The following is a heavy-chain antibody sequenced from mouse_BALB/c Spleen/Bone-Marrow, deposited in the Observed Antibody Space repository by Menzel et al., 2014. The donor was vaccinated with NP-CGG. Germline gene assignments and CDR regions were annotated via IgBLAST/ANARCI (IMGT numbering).Heavy chain of an antibody. CDR1: GFTFSNYA. CDR2: ISSGGSYT. V-gene: IGHV5-9-4*01. Sequence: EVQGVESGGGLVKPGGSLKLSCAASGFTFSNYAMSWVRQSPEKRLEWVAEISSGGSYTYYPDTVTGRFTISRDNAKXTLYLEMSSLRSEDTAMYYCAREGGGYFSWFAYWGQGTLVTVSA. D-gene: IGHD2-3*01. CDR3: AREGGGYFSWFAY. J-gene: IGHJ3*01.